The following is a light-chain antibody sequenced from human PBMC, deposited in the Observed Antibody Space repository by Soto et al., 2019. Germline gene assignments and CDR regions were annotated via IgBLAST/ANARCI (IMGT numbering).Light chain of an antibody. CDR1: SSDVGIYNF. CDR3: TSYTISDTNV. Sequence: QSALTQPASVSGSPGQSITISCTGTSSDVGIYNFVSWYQHHPGKAPKLMIYDVSNRPSGVSDRFSGSKSGNTASLTISGLQADDEADYYCTSYTISDTNVFGTGIKATVL. CDR2: DVS. J-gene: IGLJ1*01. V-gene: IGLV2-14*03.